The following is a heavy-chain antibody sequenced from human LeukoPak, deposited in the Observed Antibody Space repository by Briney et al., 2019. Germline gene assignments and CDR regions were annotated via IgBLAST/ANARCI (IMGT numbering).Heavy chain of an antibody. J-gene: IGHJ4*02. CDR2: ISYDGSNK. V-gene: IGHV3-30*03. CDR3: ARSRSSYSSSSGGDY. CDR1: GFTFSSYS. Sequence: GGSLRLSCAASGFTFSSYSMNWVRQAPGQGLEWVAVISYDGSNKYYADSVKGRFTISRDNSKNTLYLQMNSLRAEDTAVYYCARSRSSYSSSSGGDYWGQGTLVTVSS. D-gene: IGHD6-6*01.